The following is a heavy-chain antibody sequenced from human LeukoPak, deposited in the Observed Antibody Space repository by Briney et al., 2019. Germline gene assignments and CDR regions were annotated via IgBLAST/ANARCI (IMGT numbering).Heavy chain of an antibody. D-gene: IGHD6-6*01. CDR3: ARSVSEYSSSFDY. CDR2: INPNSGGT. J-gene: IGHJ4*02. Sequence: ASVKVSCKASGYTFTGYYMHWVRQAPGQGLEWMGWINPNSGGTNYAQKFQGRVTMTRDTSISTAYMELSSLRSEDTAVYHCARSVSEYSSSFDYWGQGTLVTVSS. V-gene: IGHV1-2*02. CDR1: GYTFTGYY.